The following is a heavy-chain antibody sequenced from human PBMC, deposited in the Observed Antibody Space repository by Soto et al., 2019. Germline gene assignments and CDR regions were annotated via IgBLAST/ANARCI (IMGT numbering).Heavy chain of an antibody. D-gene: IGHD3-22*01. J-gene: IGHJ4*02. CDR3: AKGRYFDTTGYYVDASFDS. CDR1: GFSFSNYA. CDR2: ISGSGAGT. V-gene: IGHV3-23*01. Sequence: EVQLLESGGGLVQPGGSLRVSCAASGFSFSNYAMAWVRQAPGKGLEWVSSISGSGAGTYFADSVTSRFAISRDNSKNTLYLHMHSLRAEDTALYYCAKGRYFDTTGYYVDASFDSWGQGTLLTVSS.